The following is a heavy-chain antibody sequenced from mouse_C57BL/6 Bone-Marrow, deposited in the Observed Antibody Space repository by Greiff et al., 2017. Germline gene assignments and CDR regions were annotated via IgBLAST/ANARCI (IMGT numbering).Heavy chain of an antibody. CDR2: IAPSDSYT. V-gene: IGHV1-50*01. CDR3: ARGITTVVDPLFDY. CDR1: GYTFTSYW. J-gene: IGHJ2*01. Sequence: QVQLQQPGAELVKPGASVKLSCKASGYTFTSYWMQWVKQRPGQGLEWIGEIAPSDSYTNYNQKFKGKATLTVDTSSSTAYMQLSSLTSEDSAVYYCARGITTVVDPLFDYWGQGTTLTVSS. D-gene: IGHD1-1*01.